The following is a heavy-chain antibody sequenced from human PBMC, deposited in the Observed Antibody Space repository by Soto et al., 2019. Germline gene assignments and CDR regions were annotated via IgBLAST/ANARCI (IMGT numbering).Heavy chain of an antibody. CDR1: GFTFSSYW. Sequence: GGSLRLSCAASGFTFSSYWMHWVRQAPGKGLVWVSRINSDGSSTSYADSVKGRFTISRDNAKNTLYLQMNSLRAEDTAVYYCARDCRGLLRFLGWSPPGIVMDVWGKGTTVTVSS. V-gene: IGHV3-74*01. CDR3: ARDCRGLLRFLGWSPPGIVMDV. J-gene: IGHJ6*04. CDR2: INSDGSST. D-gene: IGHD3-3*01.